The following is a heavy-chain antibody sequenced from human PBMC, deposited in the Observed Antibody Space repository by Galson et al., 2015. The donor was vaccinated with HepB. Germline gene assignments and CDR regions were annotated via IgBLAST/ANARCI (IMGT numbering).Heavy chain of an antibody. CDR2: INAGNGNT. CDR1: GYTFTSYA. Sequence: SVKVSCKASGYTFTSYAMHWVRQAPGQRLEWMGWINAGNGNTKYSQKFQGRVTITRDTSASTAYMELSSLRSEDTAVYYCARGVKMTTVTTFGYWGQGTLVTVSS. CDR3: ARGVKMTTVTTFGY. D-gene: IGHD4-17*01. V-gene: IGHV1-3*01. J-gene: IGHJ4*02.